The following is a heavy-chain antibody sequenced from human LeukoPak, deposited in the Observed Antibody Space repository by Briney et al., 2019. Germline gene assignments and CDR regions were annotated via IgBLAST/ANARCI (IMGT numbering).Heavy chain of an antibody. CDR3: ARRTPGLYFGAFYYYMDV. Sequence: PSETLSLTCRVYGGSFSGYYWSWIRQSPGRRLEWLGEINHSESTNYHPSLRSRLTISVDKSNNKFSLNMTSVTAADTAVYFCARRTPGLYFGAFYYYMDVWGKGATVIISS. CDR2: INHSEST. CDR1: GGSFSGYY. V-gene: IGHV4-34*01. J-gene: IGHJ6*03. D-gene: IGHD3-16*02.